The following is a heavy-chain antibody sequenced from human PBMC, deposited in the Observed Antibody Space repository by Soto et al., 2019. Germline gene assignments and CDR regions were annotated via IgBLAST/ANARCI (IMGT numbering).Heavy chain of an antibody. J-gene: IGHJ6*02. V-gene: IGHV3-74*03. Sequence: EVQLVESGGGLVQPGGSLRLSCAASGFTFSNYWMYWVRQAPGKGLVWVSRVNNDGTDTTHADSVKGRFTISRDNAVNTLYLQMNSLRAEDTAVYYCARGGLQHALDVWCQGSTVTVSS. CDR3: ARGGLQHALDV. CDR2: VNNDGTDT. D-gene: IGHD6-13*01. CDR1: GFTFSNYW.